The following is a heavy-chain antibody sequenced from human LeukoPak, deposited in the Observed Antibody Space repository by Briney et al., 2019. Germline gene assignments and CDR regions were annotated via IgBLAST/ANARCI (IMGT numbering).Heavy chain of an antibody. CDR2: IRYDGSNE. D-gene: IGHD3-3*01. J-gene: IGHJ6*02. V-gene: IGHV3-33*01. Sequence: GRSLRLSCAASGFTFSSYDMHWVRQAPGKGPEWVAIIRYDGSNENYADSVKGRFTISRDNAKNTLYLQMNSLRAEDTAVYYCARDLTIFGVVTWDYYYGMDVWGQGTTVTVSS. CDR1: GFTFSSYD. CDR3: ARDLTIFGVVTWDYYYGMDV.